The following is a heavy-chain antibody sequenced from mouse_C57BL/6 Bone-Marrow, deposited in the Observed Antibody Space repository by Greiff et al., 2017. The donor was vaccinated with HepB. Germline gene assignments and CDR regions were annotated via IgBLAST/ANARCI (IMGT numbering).Heavy chain of an antibody. CDR3: AREDSNWGFDY. Sequence: LQQPGAELVKPGASVKLSCKASGYTFTSYWMHWVKQRPGQGLEWIGMIHPNSGSTNYNEKCKSKATLTVDKSSSTAYMQLNSLTSEDSAVYYCAREDSNWGFDYWGQGTTLTVSS. CDR1: GYTFTSYW. CDR2: IHPNSGST. D-gene: IGHD2-5*01. J-gene: IGHJ2*01. V-gene: IGHV1-64*01.